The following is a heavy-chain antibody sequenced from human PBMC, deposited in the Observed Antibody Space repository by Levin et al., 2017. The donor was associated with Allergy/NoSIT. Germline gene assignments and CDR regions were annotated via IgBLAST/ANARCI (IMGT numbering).Heavy chain of an antibody. Sequence: PGGSLRLSCAASGFAFPSYSMSWARQTPERGLEWVANINEDGGEIYYLESVRGRFTISRDNAKSSLYLQMNNLHAEDTAVYFCARGRTYSIYWGQGTLVTVSS. CDR3: ARGRTYSIY. CDR1: GFAFPSYS. J-gene: IGHJ4*02. D-gene: IGHD2-15*01. CDR2: INEDGGEI. V-gene: IGHV3-7*04.